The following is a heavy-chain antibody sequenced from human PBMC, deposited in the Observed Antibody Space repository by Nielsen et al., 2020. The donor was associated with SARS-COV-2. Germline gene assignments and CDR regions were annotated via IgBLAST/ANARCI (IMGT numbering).Heavy chain of an antibody. D-gene: IGHD3-22*01. CDR3: ARHSSGYFYD. CDR2: IYYSGST. V-gene: IGHV4-39*01. Sequence: PGKGLEWIGSIYYSGSTYYNASLKSRVTISVDTSKSQFSLRLNSVTAADTAVYYCARHSSGYFYDWGQGTLVTVSS. J-gene: IGHJ4*02.